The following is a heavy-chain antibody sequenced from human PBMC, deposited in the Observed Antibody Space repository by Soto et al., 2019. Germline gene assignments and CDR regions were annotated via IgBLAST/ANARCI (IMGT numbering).Heavy chain of an antibody. CDR2: INAGNGNT. Sequence: QVQLVQSGAEEKKPGASVKVSCKASGYTFTSYAMHWVRQAPGQRLEWMGWINAGNGNTKYSQKFQGRVTITRDTSASTAYMELSRLRPEDTAVYYCARSIVVVTALDYWGQGTLVTVSS. CDR1: GYTFTSYA. CDR3: ARSIVVVTALDY. J-gene: IGHJ4*02. D-gene: IGHD2-21*02. V-gene: IGHV1-3*05.